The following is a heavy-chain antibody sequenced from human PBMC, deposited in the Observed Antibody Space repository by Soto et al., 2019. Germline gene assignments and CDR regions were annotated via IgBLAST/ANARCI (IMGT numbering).Heavy chain of an antibody. Sequence: GKSLKSSCKGSGYSFTSYWISWVRQMPGKGLARMGRIDPSDSYTNYSPPFQGHVTISXXXXXXTXYXQXGXLKAXDTAMYYCASSTYFYGMDVWGQGTTVTVSS. CDR1: GYSFTSYW. CDR3: ASSTYFYGMDV. CDR2: IDPSDSYT. J-gene: IGHJ6*02. V-gene: IGHV5-10-1*01.